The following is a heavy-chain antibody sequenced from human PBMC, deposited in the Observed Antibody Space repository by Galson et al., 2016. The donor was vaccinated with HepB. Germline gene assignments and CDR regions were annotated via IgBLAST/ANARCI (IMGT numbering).Heavy chain of an antibody. CDR3: ARVIGGTLDALDT. CDR2: ISYDGGSN. V-gene: IGHV3-30*04. J-gene: IGHJ3*02. CDR1: GFTFSRIA. Sequence: SLRLSCAASGFTFSRIAMHWVRQAPGKGLKWVAVISYDGGSNYYADSVKGRFTISRDNSKNTSYLQMNSLRAEDSAVYYCARVIGGTLDALDTWGQGTMVTVSS. D-gene: IGHD2-21*01.